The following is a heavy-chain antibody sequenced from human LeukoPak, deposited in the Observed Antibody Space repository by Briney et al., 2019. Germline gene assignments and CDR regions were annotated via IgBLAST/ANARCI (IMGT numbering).Heavy chain of an antibody. V-gene: IGHV4-39*07. CDR1: GGSISSSSYY. CDR2: IYYSGST. D-gene: IGHD6-13*01. Sequence: SETLSLTCTVSGGSISSSSYYWGWIRQPPGKGLEWIGSIYYSGSTYYNPSLKSRVTISVDTSKNQFSLKLSSVTAADTAVYYCARVTIAAAGTLFDYWGQGTLVTVSS. CDR3: ARVTIAAAGTLFDY. J-gene: IGHJ4*02.